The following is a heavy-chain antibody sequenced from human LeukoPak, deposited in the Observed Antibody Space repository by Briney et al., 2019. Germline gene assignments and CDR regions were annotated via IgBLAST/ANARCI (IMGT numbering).Heavy chain of an antibody. CDR1: GGTFSSYA. CDR3: ARHESGYDFWSDLDDAFDI. D-gene: IGHD3-3*01. Sequence: ASVKVSCKASGGTFSSYAISWVRQAPGQGLEWMGGIIPIFGTANYAQKFQGRVTITADESTSTAYMELSSLRSEDTAVYYCARHESGYDFWSDLDDAFDIWGQGTMVTVSS. CDR2: IIPIFGTA. J-gene: IGHJ3*02. V-gene: IGHV1-69*13.